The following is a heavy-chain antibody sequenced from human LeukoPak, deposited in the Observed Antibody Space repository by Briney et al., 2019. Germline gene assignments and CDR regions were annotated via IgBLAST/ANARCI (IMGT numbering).Heavy chain of an antibody. V-gene: IGHV4-34*01. J-gene: IGHJ6*03. Sequence: SETLSLTCAVYGGSLSGYYWSWIRQPPGKGLEWIGEINHSGSTNYNPSLKSRVTISVDTSKNQFSLKLSSVTAADTAVYYCARRKATRPYYYYYMDVWGKGTTVTVSS. D-gene: IGHD6-6*01. CDR1: GGSLSGYY. CDR2: INHSGST. CDR3: ARRKATRPYYYYYMDV.